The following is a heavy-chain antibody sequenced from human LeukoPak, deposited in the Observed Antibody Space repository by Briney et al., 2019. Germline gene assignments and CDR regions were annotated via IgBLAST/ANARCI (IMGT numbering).Heavy chain of an antibody. D-gene: IGHD3-22*01. J-gene: IGHJ4*02. Sequence: SETLSLTCAVYGGSFSGYYWSWIRQPPGKGLEWIGEINHSGSTNYNPSLKSRVTISVDTSKNQFSLKLSSVTAADTAVYYCARGPWGYYDSSGYYDRWGQGTLVTVSS. CDR1: GGSFSGYY. CDR2: INHSGST. V-gene: IGHV4-34*01. CDR3: ARGPWGYYDSSGYYDR.